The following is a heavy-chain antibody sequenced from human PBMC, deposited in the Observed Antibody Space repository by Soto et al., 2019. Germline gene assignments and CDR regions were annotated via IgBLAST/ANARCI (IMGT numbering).Heavy chain of an antibody. Sequence: QVQLQESGPGLVKPSETLSLTCTVSGGSISSYYWSWIRQPPGKGLEWIGYIYYSGSTNYNPSLTSRVTISVDTSKNQFSLKLSSVTAADTAVYYCARDVGSSGSSFDPWGQGTLVTVSS. CDR2: IYYSGST. J-gene: IGHJ5*02. CDR1: GGSISSYY. CDR3: ARDVGSSGSSFDP. V-gene: IGHV4-59*01. D-gene: IGHD3-22*01.